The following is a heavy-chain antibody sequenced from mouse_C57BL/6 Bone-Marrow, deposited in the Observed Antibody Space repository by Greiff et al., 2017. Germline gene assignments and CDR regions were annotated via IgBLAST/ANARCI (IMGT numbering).Heavy chain of an antibody. J-gene: IGHJ4*01. V-gene: IGHV1-64*01. CDR2: IHPNSGST. CDR3: ARRAIVTTRYYAMDY. CDR1: GYTFTSYW. D-gene: IGHD2-5*01. Sequence: QVQLQQPGAELVKPGASVKLSCKASGYTFTSYWMHWVKQRPGQGLEWIGMIHPNSGSTNYNEKFKSKAKLTVDKSSSTAYMQLRSLTSEDSAVYYCARRAIVTTRYYAMDYCGQGTSVAFSS.